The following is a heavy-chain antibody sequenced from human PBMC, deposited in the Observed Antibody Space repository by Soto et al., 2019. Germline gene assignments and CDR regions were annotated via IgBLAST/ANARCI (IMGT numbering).Heavy chain of an antibody. V-gene: IGHV3-23*01. CDR3: AKDPAARQGSWTSTRPSYYFDY. D-gene: IGHD6-13*01. CDR2: ISGSGGST. J-gene: IGHJ4*02. CDR1: GFTFSSYA. Sequence: PGGSLRLSCAASGFTFSSYAMSWVRQAPGKGLEWVSAISGSGGSTYYADSVKGRFTISRDNSKNTLYLQMNSLRAEDTAVYYCAKDPAARQGSWTSTRPSYYFDYWGLGTLVTVSS.